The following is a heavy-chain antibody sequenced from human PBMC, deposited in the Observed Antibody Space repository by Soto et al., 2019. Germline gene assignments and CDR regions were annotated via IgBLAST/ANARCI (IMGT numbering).Heavy chain of an antibody. Sequence: EVQLVETGGGLIQPGGSLRLSCAASGFTVTSNYMIWVRQPPGKGLEWVSTTFSGGTTNYADSVKGRFTISRDNSKNTLYLQMNSLRVDDTAVYYCARDKSATEMAFGHWGQGTLVTVSS. CDR2: TFSGGTT. CDR3: ARDKSATEMAFGH. CDR1: GFTVTSNY. D-gene: IGHD3-3*01. J-gene: IGHJ1*01. V-gene: IGHV3-53*02.